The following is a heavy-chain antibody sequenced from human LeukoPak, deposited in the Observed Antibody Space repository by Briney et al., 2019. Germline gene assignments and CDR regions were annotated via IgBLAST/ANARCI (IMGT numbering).Heavy chain of an antibody. V-gene: IGHV4-59*01. D-gene: IGHD6-6*01. CDR2: IYYSGST. Sequence: PSETLSLTCTVSGGSISSYYWSWIRQPPGKGLEWIGYIYYSGSTNYNPSLKSRVTITVDTSKNQFSLKLSSVTAADTAVYYCARVDPDSSSTLEVFDYWGQGTLVTVSS. CDR3: ARVDPDSSSTLEVFDY. CDR1: GGSISSYY. J-gene: IGHJ4*02.